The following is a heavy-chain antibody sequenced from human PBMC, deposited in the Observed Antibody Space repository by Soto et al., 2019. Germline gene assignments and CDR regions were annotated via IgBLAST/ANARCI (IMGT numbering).Heavy chain of an antibody. CDR1: GGAFSNYF. CDR2: IIPISGSA. Sequence: QVQLVQSGAEVKKPGSSVKVSCKASGGAFSNYFISWVRQAPGQGLEWMGGIIPISGSAKYAQKLQGRVTFNADESTSPAYMDLSSLRSEDTAVYYCARETSPNMGDYYNFGMDVWGQGTTVTVSS. J-gene: IGHJ6*02. CDR3: ARETSPNMGDYYNFGMDV. D-gene: IGHD3-16*01. V-gene: IGHV1-69*01.